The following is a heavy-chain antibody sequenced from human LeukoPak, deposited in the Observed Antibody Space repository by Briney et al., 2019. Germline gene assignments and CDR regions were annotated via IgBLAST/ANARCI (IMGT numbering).Heavy chain of an antibody. CDR3: ARGPGTRVTNNWFDP. CDR2: IYSGGST. Sequence: GGSLRLSCAASGFTVSSNYMSWVRQAPGKGLEWVSVIYSGGSTYYADSVKGRFTISRDNSKNTLYLQMNSLRAEDTAVYYCARGPGTRVTNNWFDPWGQGTLVTVSS. CDR1: GFTVSSNY. J-gene: IGHJ5*02. D-gene: IGHD4-17*01. V-gene: IGHV3-66*01.